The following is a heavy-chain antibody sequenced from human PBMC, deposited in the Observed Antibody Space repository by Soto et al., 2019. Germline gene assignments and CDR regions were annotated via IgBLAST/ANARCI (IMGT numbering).Heavy chain of an antibody. Sequence: SEPLSLTCTVSGGSISSGDYYWSRIRQPPGKGLEWIGYIYYSGNTNYNPSLKSRVTMSVDTSKNQFSLNLTSVTAADTAVYFCARASYGSGNYYAPYYFYAVDVWGHGTTDTVSS. CDR1: GGSISSGDYY. CDR3: ARASYGSGNYYAPYYFYAVDV. CDR2: IYYSGNT. D-gene: IGHD3-10*01. J-gene: IGHJ6*02. V-gene: IGHV4-61*08.